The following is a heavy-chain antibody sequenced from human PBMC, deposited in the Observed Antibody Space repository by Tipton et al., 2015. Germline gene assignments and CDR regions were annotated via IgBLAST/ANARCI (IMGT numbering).Heavy chain of an antibody. Sequence: PGLVKPSQTLSPTCAISGDSVSRETAAWNWIRQSPSGGLEWLGRTYYRSQWFSDYAVSVSSRINITADTSRNQLSLQLTSVTPDDTALYYCARETEAEADTWLYYSGFNVWGQGTTITVSS. CDR2: TYYRSQWFS. CDR3: ARETEAEADTWLYYSGFNV. V-gene: IGHV6-1*01. CDR1: GDSVSRETAA. J-gene: IGHJ6*02. D-gene: IGHD6-19*01.